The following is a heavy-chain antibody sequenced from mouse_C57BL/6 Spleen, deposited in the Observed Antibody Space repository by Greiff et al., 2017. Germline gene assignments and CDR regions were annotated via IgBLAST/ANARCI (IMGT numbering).Heavy chain of an antibody. CDR2: IYPRSGNT. D-gene: IGHD1-1*01. V-gene: IGHV1-81*01. Sequence: VKLMESGAELARPGASVKLSCKASGYTFTSYGISWVKQRTGQGLEWIGEIYPRSGNTYYNEKFKGKATLTADKSSSTAYMELRSLTSEDSAVYFCARLGGSRDFDYGRQGTTLTVSS. CDR1: GYTFTSYG. J-gene: IGHJ2*01. CDR3: ARLGGSRDFDY.